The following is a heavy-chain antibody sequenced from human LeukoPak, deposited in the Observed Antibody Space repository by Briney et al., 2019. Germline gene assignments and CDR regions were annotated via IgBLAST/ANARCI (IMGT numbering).Heavy chain of an antibody. CDR2: IYSNGGT. V-gene: IGHV4-39*01. D-gene: IGHD3-22*01. CDR1: GGSIRSSRYY. CDR3: ARGETYYYDSSGYYLGAFDI. Sequence: PSETLSLTCTVSGGSIRSSRYYWGWIRQPPGKGLEWIGSIYSNGGTHYNPSLKSRVTISVDTSKNQFSLKLSSVTAADTAVYYCARGETYYYDSSGYYLGAFDIWGQGTMVTVSS. J-gene: IGHJ3*02.